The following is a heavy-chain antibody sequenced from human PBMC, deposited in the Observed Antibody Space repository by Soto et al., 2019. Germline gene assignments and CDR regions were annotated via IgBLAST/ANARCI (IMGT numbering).Heavy chain of an antibody. CDR2: ISGRGGST. Sequence: EVQLLESGGGLVQPGGSLRLSCAASGFTFSSYAMSWVRQAPGKGLEWVSAISGRGGSTYYAYSVKGRFTFSRDNAKNTLYMQMNSLRAEDTAVYYCAKSRYYDFWSGYPPYYYYGMDVWGQGTTVTVSS. J-gene: IGHJ6*02. V-gene: IGHV3-23*01. CDR1: GFTFSSYA. CDR3: AKSRYYDFWSGYPPYYYYGMDV. D-gene: IGHD3-3*01.